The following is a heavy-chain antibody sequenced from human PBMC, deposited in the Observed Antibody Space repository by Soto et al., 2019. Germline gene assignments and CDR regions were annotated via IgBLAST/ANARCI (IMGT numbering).Heavy chain of an antibody. Sequence: SETLSLTCTVSDDFISSYYWNWIRQPAGKGLEWIGRVSTNGATNYNPSLESRVTMSVDTSKNQFSLKLTSVTAADTAVYYCARRDRSGYSYWLDTWGQGTLVNVS. CDR2: VSTNGAT. V-gene: IGHV4-4*07. CDR1: DDFISSYY. CDR3: ARRDRSGYSYWLDT. J-gene: IGHJ5*02. D-gene: IGHD3-22*01.